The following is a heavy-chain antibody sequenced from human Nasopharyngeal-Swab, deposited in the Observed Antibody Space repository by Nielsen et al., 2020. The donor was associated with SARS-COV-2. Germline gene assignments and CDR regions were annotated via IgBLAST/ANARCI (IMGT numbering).Heavy chain of an antibody. CDR2: IWYDGSNK. Sequence: VRQAPGKGLEWVAVIWYDGSNKYYADSVKGRFTISRDNSKNTLYLQMNSLRAEGTAVYYCARAGLRYDAFDIWGQGTMVTVSS. J-gene: IGHJ3*02. D-gene: IGHD3-9*01. V-gene: IGHV3-33*01. CDR3: ARAGLRYDAFDI.